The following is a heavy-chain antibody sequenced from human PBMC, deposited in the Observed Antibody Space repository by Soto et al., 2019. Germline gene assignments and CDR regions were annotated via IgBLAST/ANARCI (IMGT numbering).Heavy chain of an antibody. CDR2: ISAHNGNT. CDR3: ARGRYGDC. CDR1: GYTFTSYG. Sequence: QVHLVQSGAEVKKPGASVKVSCKASGYTFTSYGITWVRQAPGQGLEWMGGISAHNGNTDYAQKLQGRVIVTRDTSTSTAYMELRSLISDDTAVYYWARGRYGDCWGQGALVTVSS. J-gene: IGHJ4*02. D-gene: IGHD1-1*01. V-gene: IGHV1-18*01.